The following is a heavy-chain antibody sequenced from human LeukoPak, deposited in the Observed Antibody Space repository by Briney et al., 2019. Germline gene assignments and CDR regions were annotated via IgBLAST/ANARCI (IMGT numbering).Heavy chain of an antibody. CDR3: ARREIPSSGWDY. CDR1: GGTFSSYA. J-gene: IGHJ4*02. Sequence: ASVKVSCKASGGTFSSYAISWVRQAPGQGLEWMGGIIPIFGTANYAQKFQGRVTITADESTSTAYMELSSLRASDTAIYYCARREIPSSGWDYWGQGTLVTVSS. CDR2: IIPIFGTA. D-gene: IGHD6-19*01. V-gene: IGHV1-69*13.